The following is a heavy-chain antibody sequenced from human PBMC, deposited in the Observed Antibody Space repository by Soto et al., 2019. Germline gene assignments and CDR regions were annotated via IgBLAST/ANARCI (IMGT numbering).Heavy chain of an antibody. CDR2: IYPGDSDT. CDR3: ARLKDTATYYYYGMDV. V-gene: IGHV5-51*01. J-gene: IGHJ6*02. CDR1: GYSFTGYW. D-gene: IGHD5-18*01. Sequence: PGESLKISCKGSGYSFTGYWIGWVRQMPGKGLEWMGIIYPGDSDTRYSPSFQGQVTISADKSISTAYLQWSSLKASDTAMYYCARLKDTATYYYYGMDVWGQGTTVTVSS.